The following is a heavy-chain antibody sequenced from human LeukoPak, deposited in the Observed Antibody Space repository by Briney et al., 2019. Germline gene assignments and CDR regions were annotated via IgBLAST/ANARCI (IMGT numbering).Heavy chain of an antibody. CDR1: GFTFDDYA. CDR2: ISWNSGSI. Sequence: GGSLRLSCAASGFTFDDYAMHWVRQAPGKGLEWVSGISWNSGSIGYADSVKGRFTTSRDNAKNSLYLQMNSLRAEDTALYYCAKDISPLQFLLDYWGQGTLVTVSS. CDR3: AKDISPLQFLLDY. D-gene: IGHD5-24*01. V-gene: IGHV3-9*01. J-gene: IGHJ4*02.